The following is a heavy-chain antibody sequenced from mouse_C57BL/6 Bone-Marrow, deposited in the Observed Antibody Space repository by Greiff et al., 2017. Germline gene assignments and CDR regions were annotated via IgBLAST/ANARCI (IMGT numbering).Heavy chain of an antibody. D-gene: IGHD1-1*01. CDR1: GYAFSSSW. V-gene: IGHV1-82*01. CDR3: ARCPRGYYGSSLFAY. J-gene: IGHJ3*01. CDR2: IYPGDGDT. Sequence: VQLVESGPELVKPGASVKISCKASGYAFSSSWMNWVKQRPGKGLEWIGRIYPGDGDTNYNGKFKGKATLTADKSSSTAYMQLSSLTSEDSAVYFCARCPRGYYGSSLFAYWGQGTLVTVSA.